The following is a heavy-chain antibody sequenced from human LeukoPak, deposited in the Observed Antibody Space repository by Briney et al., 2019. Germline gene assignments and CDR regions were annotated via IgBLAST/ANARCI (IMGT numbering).Heavy chain of an antibody. D-gene: IGHD3-10*01. CDR3: ATYYYGSGSYQFDY. V-gene: IGHV4-38-2*02. J-gene: IGHJ4*02. CDR1: GYSISSGYY. CDR2: IYHSGST. Sequence: SETLSLTCTVSGYSISSGYYWGWIRQPPGKGLEWIGSIYHSGSTYYNPSLKSRVTISVDTSKNQFSLKLSSVTAADTAVYYCATYYYGSGSYQFDYWGQGTLVTVSS.